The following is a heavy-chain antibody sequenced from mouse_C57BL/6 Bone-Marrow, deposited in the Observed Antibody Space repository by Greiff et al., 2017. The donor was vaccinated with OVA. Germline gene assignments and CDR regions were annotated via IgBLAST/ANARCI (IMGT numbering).Heavy chain of an antibody. CDR3: AREYYSKGFAY. Sequence: DVKLVESGGGLVKPGGSLKLSCAASGFTFSDYGMHWVRQAPEKGLEWVAYISSGSSTIYYADTVKGRFTISRDNAKNTLFLQMTSLRSEDTAMYYCAREYYSKGFAYWGQGTLVTVSA. V-gene: IGHV5-17*01. J-gene: IGHJ3*01. D-gene: IGHD2-5*01. CDR1: GFTFSDYG. CDR2: ISSGSSTI.